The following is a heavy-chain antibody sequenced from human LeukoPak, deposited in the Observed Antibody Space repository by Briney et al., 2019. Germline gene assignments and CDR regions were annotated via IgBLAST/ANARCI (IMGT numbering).Heavy chain of an antibody. V-gene: IGHV3-48*03. CDR1: GFTFSSYE. D-gene: IGHD3-3*01. CDR2: ISSSGSTI. Sequence: GGSLRLSCAASGFTFSSYEMNWVRQAPGKGLEWVSYISSSGSTIYYADSVKGRFTISRDNAKNSLYLQMNSLRAEDTAVYYCARDLRRGTIFGVVIKSNDYWGQGTLVTVSS. CDR3: ARDLRRGTIFGVVIKSNDY. J-gene: IGHJ4*02.